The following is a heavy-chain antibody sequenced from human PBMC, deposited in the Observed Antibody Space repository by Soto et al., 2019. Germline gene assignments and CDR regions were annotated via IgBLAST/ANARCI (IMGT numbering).Heavy chain of an antibody. Sequence: GGSLRLSCAASGFTFSSYAMSWVRQAPGKGLEWVSAISGSGGSTYYADSVKGRFTISRDNSKNTLYLQMNSLRAEDTAVYYCAKVGSSGWYFHRGNYYFDYWGQGTLVTVSS. V-gene: IGHV3-23*01. CDR1: GFTFSSYA. CDR3: AKVGSSGWYFHRGNYYFDY. D-gene: IGHD6-19*01. J-gene: IGHJ4*02. CDR2: ISGSGGST.